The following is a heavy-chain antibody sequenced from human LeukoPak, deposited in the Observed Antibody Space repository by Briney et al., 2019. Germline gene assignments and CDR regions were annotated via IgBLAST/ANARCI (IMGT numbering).Heavy chain of an antibody. J-gene: IGHJ5*02. V-gene: IGHV3-9*01. CDR3: AKGRDKYQLLSKNWFDP. D-gene: IGHD2-2*01. CDR2: ISWNSGSI. Sequence: GRSLRLSCAASGFTFDDHAMHWVRQAPGKGLEWVSGISWNSGSIGYADSVKGRFTISRDNAKNSLYLQMNSLRAEDTALYYCAKGRDKYQLLSKNWFDPWGQGTLVTVSS. CDR1: GFTFDDHA.